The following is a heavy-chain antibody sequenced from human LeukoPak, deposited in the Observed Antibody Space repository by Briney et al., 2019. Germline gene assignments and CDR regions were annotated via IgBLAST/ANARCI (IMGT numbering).Heavy chain of an antibody. CDR2: INPNSGGK. CDR1: GYTFTGYY. V-gene: IGHV1-2*02. J-gene: IGHJ6*02. CDR3: ARDQGGIQLWLRYGYYGMDV. D-gene: IGHD5-18*01. Sequence: GASVKVSCKASGYTFTGYYMHWVRQAPGQGLAWMGWINPNSGGKNYAQKFQGRVTMTRDTSISTAYMELSRLRSDDTAVYYCARDQGGIQLWLRYGYYGMDVWGQGTTVTVSS.